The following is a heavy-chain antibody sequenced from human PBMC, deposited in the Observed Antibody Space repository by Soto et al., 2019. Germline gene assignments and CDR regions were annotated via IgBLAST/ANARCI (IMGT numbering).Heavy chain of an antibody. Sequence: EVQLVESGGGLVQPGGSLRLSCTASGFKFSDYSMNWVRQAPGKGLEWASYIGTSTSTVYYAYSVEGRFSISRDNAKNSLYLQMNSLRAEDTAVYYCARESAYSFEYWGQGILVTVSP. J-gene: IGHJ4*02. CDR2: IGTSTSTV. V-gene: IGHV3-48*01. D-gene: IGHD2-15*01. CDR1: GFKFSDYS. CDR3: ARESAYSFEY.